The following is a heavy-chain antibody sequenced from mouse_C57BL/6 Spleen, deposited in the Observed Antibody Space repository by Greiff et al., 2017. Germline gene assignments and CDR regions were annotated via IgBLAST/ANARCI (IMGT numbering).Heavy chain of an antibody. CDR3: ARQDGYGTFDY. J-gene: IGHJ2*01. D-gene: IGHD2-1*01. V-gene: IGHV5-12*01. CDR1: GFTFSDYY. Sequence: DVHLVESGGGLVQPGGSLKLSCAASGFTFSDYYMYWVRQTPEKRLEWVAYISNGGGSTYYPDTVKGRFTISRDNAKNTLYLQMSRLKSEDTAMYYCARQDGYGTFDYWGQGTTLTVSS. CDR2: ISNGGGST.